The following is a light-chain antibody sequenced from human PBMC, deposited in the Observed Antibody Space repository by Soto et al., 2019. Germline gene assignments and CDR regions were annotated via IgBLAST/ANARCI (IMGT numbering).Light chain of an antibody. CDR3: QQYDHVLRNT. Sequence: DIQITQSPSSLSASVGDRVTITCQASQDISNYLNWYQQRPGEAPNLLIYDASALAPGVPSRFSGSGSGTYFTLTITCLQPEDAATYYCQQYDHVLRNTFGQGTKLGIK. J-gene: IGKJ2*01. CDR2: DAS. V-gene: IGKV1-33*01. CDR1: QDISNY.